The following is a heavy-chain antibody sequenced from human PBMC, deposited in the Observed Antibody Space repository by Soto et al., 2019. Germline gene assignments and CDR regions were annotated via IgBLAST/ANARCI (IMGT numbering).Heavy chain of an antibody. V-gene: IGHV4-59*01. D-gene: IGHD3-10*01. J-gene: IGHJ6*02. CDR1: GGSISSYY. CDR2: IYYSGST. Sequence: PSETLSLTCTVSGGSISSYYWSWIRQPPGKGLEWIGYIYYSGSTNYNPSLKSRVTMTRDTSISTAYMELSRLRSDDTAVYYCARAPYYYGSGSYYKSYYGMDVWGQGTTVTVSS. CDR3: ARAPYYYGSGSYYKSYYGMDV.